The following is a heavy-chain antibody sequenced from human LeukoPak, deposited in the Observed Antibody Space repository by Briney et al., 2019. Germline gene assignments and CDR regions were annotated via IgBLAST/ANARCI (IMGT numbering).Heavy chain of an antibody. CDR3: AREEYCSSTSCSYFDY. J-gene: IGHJ4*02. V-gene: IGHV3-33*01. CDR2: IWYDGSNK. D-gene: IGHD2-2*01. Sequence: GGSLRLSCAASGFTFSSYGMHWVRQAPGKGLEWVAVIWYDGSNKYYADSVKGRFTISRDNSKNTLYLQVNSLRAEDTAVYYCAREEYCSSTSCSYFDYWGQGTLVTVSS. CDR1: GFTFSSYG.